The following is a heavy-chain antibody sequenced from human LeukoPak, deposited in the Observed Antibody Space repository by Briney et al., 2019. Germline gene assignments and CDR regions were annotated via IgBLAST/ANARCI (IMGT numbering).Heavy chain of an antibody. J-gene: IGHJ2*01. CDR1: GGSISSSNW. CDR2: IYHSGST. D-gene: IGHD4-17*01. CDR3: ARHPTVTTRVYSLFRYFEP. V-gene: IGHV4-4*02. Sequence: PSGTLSLTCAVSGGSISSSNWWCCVRQPPGKGLEWIGEIYHSGSTNYNPSLKSRFTISVDKSKNQFSLKLSTVSAADTAVYYCARHPTVTTRVYSLFRYFEPWGRGALVTVSS.